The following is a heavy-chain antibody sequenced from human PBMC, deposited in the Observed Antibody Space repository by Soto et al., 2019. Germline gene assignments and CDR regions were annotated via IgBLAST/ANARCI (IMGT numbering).Heavy chain of an antibody. J-gene: IGHJ1*01. D-gene: IGHD2-15*01. CDR1: GFTFSSYG. CDR3: ARDRFRAGYCSGGSCYSKGVYFQH. V-gene: IGHV3-33*01. CDR2: IWYDGSNK. Sequence: GGSLRLSCAASGFTFSSYGMHWVRQAPGKGLEWVAVIWYDGSNKYYADSVKGRFTISRDNSKNTLYLQMNSLRAEDTAVYYCARDRFRAGYCSGGSCYSKGVYFQHWGQGTLVTVSS.